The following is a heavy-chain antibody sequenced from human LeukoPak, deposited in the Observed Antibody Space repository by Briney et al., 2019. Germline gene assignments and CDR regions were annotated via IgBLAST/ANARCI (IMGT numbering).Heavy chain of an antibody. CDR2: IKSKSDGETI. V-gene: IGHV3-15*01. CDR1: GFTFSSYA. CDR3: TTDMDR. Sequence: TSGGSLRLSCAASGFTFSSYAMSWVRQAPGKGLEWVGRIKSKSDGETIDYAAPVQGRFSISRDDSKNTLYLQMNSLKTEDTAVYYCTTDMDRWGQGTLVIVSS. J-gene: IGHJ5*02.